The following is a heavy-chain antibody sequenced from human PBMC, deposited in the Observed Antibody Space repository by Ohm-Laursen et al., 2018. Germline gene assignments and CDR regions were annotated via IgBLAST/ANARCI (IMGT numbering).Heavy chain of an antibody. CDR1: GGSISSSSYY. J-gene: IGHJ4*02. CDR3: AREYYDILTGYRAHDY. V-gene: IGHV4-61*02. CDR2: IYTSGST. D-gene: IGHD3-9*01. Sequence: TLSLTCSVSGGSISSSSYYWSWIRQPAGKGLEWIGRIYTSGSTNYNPSLKSRVTMSVDTSKNQFSLKLSSVTAADTAVYYCAREYYDILTGYRAHDYWGQGTLVTVSS.